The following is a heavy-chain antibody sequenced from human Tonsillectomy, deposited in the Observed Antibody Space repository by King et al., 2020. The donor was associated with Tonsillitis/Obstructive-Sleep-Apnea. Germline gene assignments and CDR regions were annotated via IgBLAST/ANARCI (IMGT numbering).Heavy chain of an antibody. J-gene: IGHJ6*03. CDR3: ARGGSSSASYYYYYYYMDG. CDR1: GGSISSYY. Sequence: QLQESGPGLVKPSETLSLTCTVSGGSISSYYWSWIRQPPGKGLEWIGYIYYSGSTNYNPSLKSRVTISVDTSKNQFSLKLSSVTAAATAVYYCARGGSSSASYYYYYYYMDGWGKGTTVTVSS. CDR2: IYYSGST. D-gene: IGHD6-6*01. V-gene: IGHV4-59*01.